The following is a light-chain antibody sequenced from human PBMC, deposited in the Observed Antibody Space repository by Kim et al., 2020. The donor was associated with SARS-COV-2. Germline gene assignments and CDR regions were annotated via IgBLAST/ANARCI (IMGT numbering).Light chain of an antibody. V-gene: IGLV3-19*02. CDR1: SLRSYY. CDR3: NSWDSSGNHNWV. J-gene: IGLJ3*02. Sequence: SSELTQDPAVSVALGQTVRITCQGDSLRSYYASWYQQKPRQAPVRVIYGKNNRPSGIPDRFSGSSSGNTASLTITGAQAEDEADYYCNSWDSSGNHNWVFGGGTQLTVL. CDR2: GKN.